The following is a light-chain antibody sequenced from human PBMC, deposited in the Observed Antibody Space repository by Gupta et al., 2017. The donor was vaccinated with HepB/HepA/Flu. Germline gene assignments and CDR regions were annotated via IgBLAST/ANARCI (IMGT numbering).Light chain of an antibody. CDR1: QSFSDN. V-gene: IGKV3-15*01. Sequence: EIVMTQSPATLSVSPGESATLSCRATQSFSDNLAWYVQRPGQAPRLLIYGGSIRASGVPDRFSGSGSGTEFTLTISWLQSEDFAVYFCHQYHTWPQTFGQGTKVEIK. CDR3: HQYHTWPQT. CDR2: GGS. J-gene: IGKJ1*01.